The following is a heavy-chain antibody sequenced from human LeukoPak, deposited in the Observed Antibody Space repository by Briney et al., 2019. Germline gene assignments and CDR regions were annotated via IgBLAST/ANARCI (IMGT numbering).Heavy chain of an antibody. Sequence: GASVKVSCKASGYTFTGYYMHWVRQAPGQGLEWTGWINPNSGGTNYARKFQGRVTMTRDTSISTAYMELSRLRSDDTAVYYCARTPSDYDSSGYYDYWGQGTLVTVSS. CDR3: ARTPSDYDSSGYYDY. J-gene: IGHJ4*02. CDR1: GYTFTGYY. D-gene: IGHD3-22*01. V-gene: IGHV1-2*02. CDR2: INPNSGGT.